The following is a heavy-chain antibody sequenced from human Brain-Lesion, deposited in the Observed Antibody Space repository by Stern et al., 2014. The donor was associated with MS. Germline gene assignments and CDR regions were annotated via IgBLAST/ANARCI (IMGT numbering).Heavy chain of an antibody. CDR3: AGEEDIRYCSGGSCTGNWFDP. Sequence: VQLVESGPGLVKPSETLSLTCTVAGGSVSSTSYAWAWIRQPPGKGLEGIGPIYYSGNTYDSPSLKGRPTISQGTSKNQFSRQLRSGTAADTAVYYCAGEEDIRYCSGGSCTGNWFDPWGQGTLVTVSS. D-gene: IGHD2-15*01. CDR1: GGSVSSTSYA. J-gene: IGHJ5*02. CDR2: IYYSGNT. V-gene: IGHV4-39*01.